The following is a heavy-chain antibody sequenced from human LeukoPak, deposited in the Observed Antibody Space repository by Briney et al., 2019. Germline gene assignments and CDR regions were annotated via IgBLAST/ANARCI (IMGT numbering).Heavy chain of an antibody. J-gene: IGHJ1*01. D-gene: IGHD1-26*01. Sequence: PGGSLRLSCAASGFTFNSYSMYWVRQAPGKGLEWVSSISSSSSHMFYADSVKGRFSISRDNADNSLYLQMNSLRAEDTAVYYCVRDSGSSCGYYFLHWGQGTLVTVSS. CDR1: GFTFNSYS. CDR2: ISSSSSHM. V-gene: IGHV3-21*01. CDR3: VRDSGSSCGYYFLH.